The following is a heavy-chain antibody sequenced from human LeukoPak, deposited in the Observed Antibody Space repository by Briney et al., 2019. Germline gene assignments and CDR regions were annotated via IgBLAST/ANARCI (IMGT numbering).Heavy chain of an antibody. D-gene: IGHD6-13*01. CDR3: AREVIAADNYYYYYYMDV. Sequence: SETLSLTCAVYGGSFSGYYWSWIRQPPGKGLEWIGEINHSGSTNYNPSLKSRVTISVDTSKNQFSLKLSSVTAADTAVYYCAREVIAADNYYYYYYMDVWGKGTTVTISS. J-gene: IGHJ6*03. V-gene: IGHV4-34*01. CDR1: GGSFSGYY. CDR2: INHSGST.